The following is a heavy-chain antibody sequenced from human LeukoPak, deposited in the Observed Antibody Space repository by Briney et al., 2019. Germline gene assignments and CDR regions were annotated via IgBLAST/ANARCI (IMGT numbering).Heavy chain of an antibody. CDR1: GFTFSNAW. CDR2: IKSKTDGGTT. D-gene: IGHD3-22*01. CDR3: TTLYYDSSGYYRYYFDY. Sequence: GGSLRLSCAASGFTFSNAWMSWVRQAPGKGLEWVGRIKSKTDGGTTDCAAPVKGRFTISRDDSKNTLYLQMNSLKTEDTAVYYCTTLYYDSSGYYRYYFDYWGQGTLVTVSS. J-gene: IGHJ4*02. V-gene: IGHV3-15*01.